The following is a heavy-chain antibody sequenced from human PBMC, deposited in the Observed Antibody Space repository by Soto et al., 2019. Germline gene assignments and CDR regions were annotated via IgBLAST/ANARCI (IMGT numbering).Heavy chain of an antibody. D-gene: IGHD6-19*01. CDR2: ISAYNGNT. CDR3: ARDGVIAVAGSYYYYGKAV. CDR1: GYTFTSYG. Sequence: ASVKVYCKASGYTFTSYGISWVRQAPGQGLEWMGWISAYNGNTNYAQKLQGRVTMTTDTSTSTACMELRSLRSDDTAVYYCARDGVIAVAGSYYYYGKAVWGQGTTVPVSS. V-gene: IGHV1-18*01. J-gene: IGHJ6*02.